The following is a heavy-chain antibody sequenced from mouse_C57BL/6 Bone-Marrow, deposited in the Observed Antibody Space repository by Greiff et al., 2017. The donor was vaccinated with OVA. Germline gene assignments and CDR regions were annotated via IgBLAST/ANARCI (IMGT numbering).Heavy chain of an antibody. CDR3: ARERVDY. CDR1: GFTFSSYA. Sequence: EVQGVESGGGLVKPGGSLKLSCAASGFTFSSYAMSWVRQTPEKRLEWVATISDGGSYTYYPDNVKGRFTISRDNAKNNLYLQMSHLKSEDTAMYYCARERVDYWGQGTTLTVSS. V-gene: IGHV5-4*01. J-gene: IGHJ2*01. CDR2: ISDGGSYT.